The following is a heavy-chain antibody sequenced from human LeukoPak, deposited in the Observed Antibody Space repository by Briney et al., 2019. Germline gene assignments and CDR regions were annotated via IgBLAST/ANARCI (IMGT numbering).Heavy chain of an antibody. J-gene: IGHJ4*02. CDR3: ATYRQVLLPFES. CDR1: GFTFSIFA. V-gene: IGHV3-23*01. Sequence: GGSLRLSCEASGFTFSIFAMIGLRQPPGKGLEWVSNIFPSGGEIHYPHSVRGRLTISRDNSKSTLSLQMNSLRAEDTAIYYCATYRQVLLPFESWGQGTLVTVSS. CDR2: IFPSGGEI. D-gene: IGHD2/OR15-2a*01.